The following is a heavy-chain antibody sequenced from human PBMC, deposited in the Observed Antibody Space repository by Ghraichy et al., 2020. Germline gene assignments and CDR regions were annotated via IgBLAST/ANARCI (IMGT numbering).Heavy chain of an antibody. D-gene: IGHD4/OR15-4a*01. CDR2: IKTKADGGPT. CDR3: TTDIPFSYGALSY. J-gene: IGHJ4*02. Sequence: GGSLRLSCAASGITVNNVWMIWVRQAPGKGLEWVGRIKTKADGGPTDYGAPVKGRFIISRDGSENTVYLQMNSLRTEDTAVYYCTTDIPFSYGALSYWGRGTLVTVSS. CDR1: GITVNNVW. V-gene: IGHV3-15*01.